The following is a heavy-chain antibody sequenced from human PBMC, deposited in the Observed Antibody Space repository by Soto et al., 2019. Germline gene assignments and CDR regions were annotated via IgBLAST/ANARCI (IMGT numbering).Heavy chain of an antibody. CDR1: GFTFSSYG. Sequence: VGSLRLSCAASGFTFSSYGMHWVRQAPGKGLEWVAVTWYDGSNKYYADSVKGRFTISRDNSKNTLYLQMNSLRAEDTAVYYCARYGDYGKTYDYWGQGTLVTVSS. CDR2: TWYDGSNK. J-gene: IGHJ4*02. D-gene: IGHD4-17*01. CDR3: ARYGDYGKTYDY. V-gene: IGHV3-33*01.